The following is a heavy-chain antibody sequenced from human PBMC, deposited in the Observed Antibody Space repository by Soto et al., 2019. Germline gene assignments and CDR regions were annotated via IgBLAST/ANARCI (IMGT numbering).Heavy chain of an antibody. D-gene: IGHD3-22*01. CDR3: ARDEDYYDSSGYYTNNWFDP. CDR2: INSGNGNT. CDR1: GYTFTSYT. J-gene: IGHJ5*02. V-gene: IGHV1-3*01. Sequence: ASMKVSCKASGYTFTSYTMHWVRQAPGQRLEWMGWINSGNGNTKYSQKFQGRVTITRDTSASTAYMELSSLRSEDTAVYYCARDEDYYDSSGYYTNNWFDPWGQGTLVTVSS.